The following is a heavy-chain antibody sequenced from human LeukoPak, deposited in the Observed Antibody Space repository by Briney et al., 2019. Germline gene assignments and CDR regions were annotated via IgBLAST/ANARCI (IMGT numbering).Heavy chain of an antibody. CDR2: IYSGGST. CDR3: ARDQYDILTGYYTGLDY. Sequence: GGSLRLSCAASGFTVSSNYMSWVRQAPGKGLEWVSVIYSGGSTYYADSVKGRFTISRDNSKNTLYLQMNSLRAEDTAVYYCARDQYDILTGYYTGLDYWGQGTLVTVSS. J-gene: IGHJ4*02. V-gene: IGHV3-53*01. CDR1: GFTVSSNY. D-gene: IGHD3-9*01.